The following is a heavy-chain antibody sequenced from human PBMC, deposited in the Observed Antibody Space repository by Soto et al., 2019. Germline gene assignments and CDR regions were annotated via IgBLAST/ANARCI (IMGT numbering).Heavy chain of an antibody. CDR3: ARDPPRGCSGSYYLDFDY. D-gene: IGHD1-26*01. V-gene: IGHV3-30-3*01. CDR2: ISYDGSNK. CDR1: GFTFSSYA. J-gene: IGHJ4*02. Sequence: QVQLVESGGGVVQPGRSLRLSCAASGFTFSSYAMHWVRQAPGKGLEWVAVISYDGSNKYYADSVKGRFTISRDNSKNTLYGQMNSLRAEDTAVYYWARDPPRGCSGSYYLDFDYWGQGTLVTVSS.